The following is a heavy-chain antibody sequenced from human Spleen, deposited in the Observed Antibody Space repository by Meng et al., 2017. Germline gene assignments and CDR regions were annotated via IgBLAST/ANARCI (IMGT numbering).Heavy chain of an antibody. D-gene: IGHD4-17*01. CDR2: INHSGST. CDR3: ARRYGASAYNWFDP. J-gene: IGHJ5*02. Sequence: QVQLQLWGAGPLKPSATLSLTCAVYGGSFSGYYWSWIRQPPGKGLEWIGEINHSGSTNYNPSLKSRVTISVDTSKNQFSLKLSSVTAADTAVYYCARRYGASAYNWFDPWGQGTLVTVSS. CDR1: GGSFSGYY. V-gene: IGHV4-34*01.